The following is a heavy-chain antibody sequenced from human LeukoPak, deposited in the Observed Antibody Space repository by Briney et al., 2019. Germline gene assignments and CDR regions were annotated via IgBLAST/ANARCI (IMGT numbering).Heavy chain of an antibody. CDR1: GGSISSSCYF. Sequence: SETLSLTCSVSGGSISSSCYFWGWIRQPPGKGLEYIGRIYYTGDTFYNPSLKSRVTISVDTSKNHFSLRLSSVTAADTAVYYCARQGFYDFWSGYPPFDFWGQGTLITVSS. D-gene: IGHD3-3*01. V-gene: IGHV4-39*01. CDR2: IYYTGDT. J-gene: IGHJ4*02. CDR3: ARQGFYDFWSGYPPFDF.